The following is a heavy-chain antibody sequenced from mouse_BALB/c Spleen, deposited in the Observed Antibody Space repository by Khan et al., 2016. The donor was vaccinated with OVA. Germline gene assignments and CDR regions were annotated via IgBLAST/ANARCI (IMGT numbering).Heavy chain of an antibody. CDR3: ARGVYGSRGALVAY. CDR2: INPNNGYT. CDR1: GYTFTDYN. Sequence: VQLQQSGPELVKPGASVKIPCKASGYTFTDYNMDWVKQSHGKSLEWIGDINPNNGYTVYNQKFKGKATLTVDKSSRTAYMELSSRTSEDNAVDDCARGVYGSRGALVAYWGQGTLVTVSA. V-gene: IGHV1-18*01. D-gene: IGHD1-1*01. J-gene: IGHJ3*01.